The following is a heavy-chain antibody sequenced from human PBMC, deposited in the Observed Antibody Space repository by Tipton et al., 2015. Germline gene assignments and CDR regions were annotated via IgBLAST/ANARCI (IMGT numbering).Heavy chain of an antibody. J-gene: IGHJ6*04. V-gene: IGHV4-61*01. Sequence: TLSLTCTVSGGSVSPSNYYWSWIRQPPGKGLEWIGYISYTGNTHYNTSLKSRVTISLDTSKNQFSLTVNSVTAADTAVYYCARDLEPGMDVWGEGTTVTVSS. CDR3: ARDLEPGMDV. D-gene: IGHD5-24*01. CDR2: ISYTGNT. CDR1: GGSVSPSNYY.